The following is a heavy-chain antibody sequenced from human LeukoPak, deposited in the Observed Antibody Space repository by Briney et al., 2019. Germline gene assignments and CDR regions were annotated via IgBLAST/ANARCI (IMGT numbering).Heavy chain of an antibody. CDR1: GMSISSYY. Sequence: SETLSLTCSVSGMSISSYYWTWIRQPAGKGLEWIGRIFTSGSTSYNPSLTSRVTMSVDTSKNQFSLKLSSVTAADTAVYYCARAGYYYYMDVWGKGTTVTVSS. CDR2: IFTSGST. V-gene: IGHV4-4*07. J-gene: IGHJ6*03. CDR3: ARAGYYYYMDV.